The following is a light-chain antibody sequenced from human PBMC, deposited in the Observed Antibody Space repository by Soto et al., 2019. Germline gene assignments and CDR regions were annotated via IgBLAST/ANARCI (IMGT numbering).Light chain of an antibody. CDR1: TSDVGGYNY. CDR2: EVS. V-gene: IGLV2-8*01. CDR3: TSYAGSNIV. Sequence: QSALTRPPSASGSPGQSVTISCTATTSDVGGYNYVSWYQQHPGKAHKLLIYEVSKRPSGVPDRFSGSKSGNTASLTVSGLQTEDEDDYHCTSYAGSNIVFGTGTKVTVL. J-gene: IGLJ1*01.